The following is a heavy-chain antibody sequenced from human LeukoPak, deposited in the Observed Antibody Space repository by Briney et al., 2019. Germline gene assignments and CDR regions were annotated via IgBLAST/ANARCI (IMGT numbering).Heavy chain of an antibody. J-gene: IGHJ4*02. CDR2: ISSTGTII. CDR3: PRDLDEVGGNLRRELAF. V-gene: IGHV3-48*03. CDR1: GFQFSAYG. D-gene: IGHD4-23*01. Sequence: PGGSLRLSCRASGFQFSAYGLNWLRQSPGKGLQWISYISSTGTIIYYGDSVEGRFTISRDNARNSLALQMHSLRPEDTAVYYCPRDLDEVGGNLRRELAFWGQGTLITVSS.